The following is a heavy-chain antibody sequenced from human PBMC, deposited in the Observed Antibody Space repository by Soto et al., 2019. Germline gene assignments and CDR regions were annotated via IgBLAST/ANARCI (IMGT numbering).Heavy chain of an antibody. CDR3: ARPLATQTVAGLNF. V-gene: IGHV4-39*01. J-gene: IGHJ4*02. D-gene: IGHD6-19*01. Sequence: SETLSLTCTVSGDSINSGRYYWGWIRQPPGKGLEWIGSIPHSGNTYYNPSLKSRVAMSIDTSKNQFSLELRSVTAADTAVYYCARPLATQTVAGLNFWGRGTLVTVSS. CDR2: IPHSGNT. CDR1: GDSINSGRYY.